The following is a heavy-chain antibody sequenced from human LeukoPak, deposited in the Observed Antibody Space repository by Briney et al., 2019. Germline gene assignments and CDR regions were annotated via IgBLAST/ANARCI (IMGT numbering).Heavy chain of an antibody. CDR2: IYYSGST. V-gene: IGHV4-59*01. CDR1: GTSISPYY. Sequence: PSETLSLTCAVSGTSISPYYWSWIRQPPGKGLEWIGYIYYSGSTNYNPSLKSRVTISIDTSENQVSLILRSVTAADTAVYYCAREVGDSDSDNWLDPWGQGTLVTVSS. CDR3: AREVGDSDSDNWLDP. D-gene: IGHD2-21*02. J-gene: IGHJ5*02.